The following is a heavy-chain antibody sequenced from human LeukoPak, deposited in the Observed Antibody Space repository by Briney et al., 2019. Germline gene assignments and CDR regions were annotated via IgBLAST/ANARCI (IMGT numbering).Heavy chain of an antibody. V-gene: IGHV3-7*01. CDR3: VRAATTATSYYFYYGMDV. D-gene: IGHD1-1*01. CDR1: GFTFSSYW. Sequence: GGSLRLSCAASGFTFSSYWMNWARQAPGKGLEWVANIKQDGSEKYYVDSVKGQFTISRDNAKNSLYLQMNSLRAEDTAVYYCVRAATTATSYYFYYGMDVWGQGTTVTVSS. J-gene: IGHJ6*02. CDR2: IKQDGSEK.